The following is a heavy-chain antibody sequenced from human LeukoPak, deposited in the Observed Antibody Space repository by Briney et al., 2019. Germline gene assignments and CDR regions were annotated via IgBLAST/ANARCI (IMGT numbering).Heavy chain of an antibody. V-gene: IGHV3-53*01. J-gene: IGHJ4*02. Sequence: GGSLRLSCAASGFTVSSNYMSWVRQAPGKGLEWLSVIYSNGNTYYADSVKGRFTISRDNSKNTLYLKMNSLRAEDTAVYYCARCSPFDYWGQGTLVTVSS. D-gene: IGHD6-13*01. CDR1: GFTVSSNY. CDR3: ARCSPFDY. CDR2: IYSNGNT.